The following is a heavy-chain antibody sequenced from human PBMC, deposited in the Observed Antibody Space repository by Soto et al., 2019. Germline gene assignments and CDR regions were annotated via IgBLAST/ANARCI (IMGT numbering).Heavy chain of an antibody. Sequence: QVQLVQSGAEVKKPGASVKVSCKASGYSFTSYGISWVRQAPGQGLEWMGWISADNGDTNYAQKLQGRVTMTTDTSTSIAYMELRSLRFDDTAVYYCAGAGYNWKIGHAFDIWGQGTMVTVSS. V-gene: IGHV1-18*01. J-gene: IGHJ3*02. CDR3: AGAGYNWKIGHAFDI. D-gene: IGHD1-20*01. CDR1: GYSFTSYG. CDR2: ISADNGDT.